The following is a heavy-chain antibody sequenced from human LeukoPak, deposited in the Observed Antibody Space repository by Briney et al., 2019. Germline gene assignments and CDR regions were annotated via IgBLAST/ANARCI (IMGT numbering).Heavy chain of an antibody. CDR1: GFTFSSYG. D-gene: IGHD5-24*01. CDR2: ISYDGSNK. V-gene: IGHV3-30*18. CDR3: AKDPDGYKPLA. J-gene: IGHJ5*02. Sequence: PGGSLRLSCAASGFTFSSYGMHWVRQAPGKGLEWVAVISYDGSNKYYADSVKGRFTISRDNSKNTLYLQMNSLRAEDTAVYYCAKDPDGYKPLAWGQGTLVTVSS.